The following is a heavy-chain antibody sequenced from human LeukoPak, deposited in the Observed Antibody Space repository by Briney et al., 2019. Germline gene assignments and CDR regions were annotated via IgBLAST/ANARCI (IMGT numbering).Heavy chain of an antibody. Sequence: PSQTLSLTCTVSGGSISSSRYYWGWIRQPPGKGLEWIGSMYYSGSTYYNPSLKSRVTISVDTSKNQFSLKLSSVTAADTAVYYCARDFLRVRGVFDPWGQGTLVTVSS. V-gene: IGHV4-39*07. D-gene: IGHD3-10*01. CDR3: ARDFLRVRGVFDP. J-gene: IGHJ5*02. CDR1: GGSISSSRYY. CDR2: MYYSGST.